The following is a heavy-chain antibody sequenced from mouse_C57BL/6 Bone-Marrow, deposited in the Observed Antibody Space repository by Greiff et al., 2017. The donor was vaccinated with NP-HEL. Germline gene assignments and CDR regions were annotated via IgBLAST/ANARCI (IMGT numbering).Heavy chain of an antibody. Sequence: QVQLQQPGDELAKPGASVKLSCKASGYTFTSYWMHWVKQRPGQGLEWIGMIHPNSGSTNYNEKFKSKATLTVDKSSSTDYMQLSSLTSEDSAVYYCARGYDYGRPYAMDYWGQGTSVTVSS. D-gene: IGHD2-4*01. J-gene: IGHJ4*01. V-gene: IGHV1-64*01. CDR1: GYTFTSYW. CDR3: ARGYDYGRPYAMDY. CDR2: IHPNSGST.